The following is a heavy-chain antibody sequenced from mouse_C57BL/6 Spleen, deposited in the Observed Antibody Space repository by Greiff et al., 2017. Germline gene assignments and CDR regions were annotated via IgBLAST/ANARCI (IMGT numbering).Heavy chain of an antibody. CDR1: GYAFSSYW. CDR3: AREGHYGSSYEGYYAMDY. V-gene: IGHV1-80*01. D-gene: IGHD1-1*01. Sequence: LVVSGASVKISCKASGYAFSSYWMNWVKQRPGKGLVWIGQIYPGDGDTNYNGKFKGKATLTADKSSSTAYMQLSSLTSEDSAVYFCAREGHYGSSYEGYYAMDYWGQGTSVTVSA. J-gene: IGHJ4*01. CDR2: IYPGDGDT.